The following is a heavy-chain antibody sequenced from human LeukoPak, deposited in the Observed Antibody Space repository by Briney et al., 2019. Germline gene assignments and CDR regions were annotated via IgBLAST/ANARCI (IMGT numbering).Heavy chain of an antibody. CDR1: GFTFSSYA. V-gene: IGHV3-30-3*01. D-gene: IGHD3-10*01. CDR2: ISYDGSNK. Sequence: GGSLRLSCAASGFTFSSYAMHWVRQAPGKGLEWVAVISYDGSNKYYADSVKGRFTISRDNSKNTLYLQMNSLRAEDTAVYYCARDLGKYYYGSGSYMENWGQGTLVTASS. CDR3: ARDLGKYYYGSGSYMEN. J-gene: IGHJ4*02.